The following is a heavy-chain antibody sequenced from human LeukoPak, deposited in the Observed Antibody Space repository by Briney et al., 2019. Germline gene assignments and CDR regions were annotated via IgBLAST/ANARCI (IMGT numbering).Heavy chain of an antibody. Sequence: PSEPLSLTCTVSGGPISSYYWSWIGQPPGKGLEGVGYIYYSGSTNYNHSLKRRVTISVDTFKNQFSLKLSSLTAADTAVYYCARTDSSSSAGYYYYGMDVWGQGTTVTVSS. CDR3: ARTDSSSSAGYYYYGMDV. CDR2: IYYSGST. J-gene: IGHJ6*02. D-gene: IGHD6-6*01. V-gene: IGHV4-59*01. CDR1: GGPISSYY.